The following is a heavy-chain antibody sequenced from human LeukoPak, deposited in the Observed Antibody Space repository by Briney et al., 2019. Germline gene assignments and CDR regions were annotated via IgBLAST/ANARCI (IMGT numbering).Heavy chain of an antibody. CDR2: IFPGDSDT. V-gene: IGHV5-51*01. CDR1: GYSFSSYW. D-gene: IGHD2-15*01. J-gene: IGHJ4*02. CDR3: ARHLVVDSHPAMDY. Sequence: GESLKISCKGSGYSFSSYWIGWVRQMPGKGLEWRGIIFPGDSDTRYSPSFQGQVTISADKSINTAYLQWSSLKASDTAMYYCARHLVVDSHPAMDYWGQGTLVTVSS.